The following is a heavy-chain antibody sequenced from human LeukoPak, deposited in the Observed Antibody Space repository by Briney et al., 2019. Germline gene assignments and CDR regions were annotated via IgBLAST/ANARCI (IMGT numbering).Heavy chain of an antibody. CDR1: GGSISSYY. CDR2: IYYLAST. V-gene: IGHV4-59*01. Sequence: SETLSLTCTVSGGSISSYYWSWIRQPPGKGLEWIGYIYYLASTNYNPSLKSRVTISVDTSKNQFSLKLNSVTAADTAVYYCARDRSSWSFADWGQGTLVTVSS. J-gene: IGHJ4*02. CDR3: ARDRSSWSFAD. D-gene: IGHD6-13*01.